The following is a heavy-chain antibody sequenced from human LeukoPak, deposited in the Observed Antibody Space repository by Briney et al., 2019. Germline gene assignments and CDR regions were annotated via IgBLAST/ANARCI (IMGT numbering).Heavy chain of an antibody. CDR3: AHAAIVYGSEGVDV. D-gene: IGHD3-10*01. V-gene: IGHV3-7*03. CDR1: GFTFSSYW. CDR2: IKQDGSEK. J-gene: IGHJ6*02. Sequence: GGSLRLSCAASGFTFSSYWMSWVRQAPGKGLEWVANIKQDGSEKYYVDSVKGRFTISRDNAKNSLYLQMNSLRAEDTAVYYCAHAAIVYGSEGVDVWGQGTTVIVSS.